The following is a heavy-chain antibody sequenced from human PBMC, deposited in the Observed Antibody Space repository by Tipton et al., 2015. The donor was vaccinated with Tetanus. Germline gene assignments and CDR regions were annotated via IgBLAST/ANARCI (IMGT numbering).Heavy chain of an antibody. CDR2: FFPGDSES. CDR3: AKVSAPGTIATGNFDY. J-gene: IGHJ4*02. Sequence: QLVQSGAEAKKPGESLKISCRGSGYSFSSYRIAWVRQVPGKGLEWMGIFFPGDSESRYSPSFQGQVTMSGDNSIRTAYLQWNSLRASDTATYYCAKVSAPGTIATGNFDYWGQGTPVTVSS. CDR1: GYSFSSYR. V-gene: IGHV5-51*01. D-gene: IGHD1-1*01.